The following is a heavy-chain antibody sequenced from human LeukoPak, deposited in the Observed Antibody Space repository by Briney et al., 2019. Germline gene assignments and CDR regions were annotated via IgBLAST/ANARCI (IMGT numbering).Heavy chain of an antibody. CDR3: ARGSPMRD. CDR1: GYFISSGYY. J-gene: IGHJ4*02. Sequence: SETLSLTCAVSGYFISSGYYWGWIRQPPGKGLEWIGSIYHSGSTYYNPSLKSRVTVSIDTSKNQFSLKLSSVTAADTAVYYCARGSPMRDWGQGTLVTVSS. CDR2: IYHSGST. D-gene: IGHD3-22*01. V-gene: IGHV4-38-2*01.